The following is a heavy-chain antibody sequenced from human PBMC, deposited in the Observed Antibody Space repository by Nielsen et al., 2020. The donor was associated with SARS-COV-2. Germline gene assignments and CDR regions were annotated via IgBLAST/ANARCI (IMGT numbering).Heavy chain of an antibody. J-gene: IGHJ6*02. V-gene: IGHV3-21*01. D-gene: IGHD3-10*01. CDR3: ARDMVRGVAYYYYYSMDV. Sequence: WIRQPPGKGLEWVSSISSSSSYIYYADSVKGRFTISRDNAKNSLYLQMNSLRAEDTAVYYCARDMVRGVAYYYYYSMDVWGQGTTVTVSS. CDR2: ISSSSSYI.